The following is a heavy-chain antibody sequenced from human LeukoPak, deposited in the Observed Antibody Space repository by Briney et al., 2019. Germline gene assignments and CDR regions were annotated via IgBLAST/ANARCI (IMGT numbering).Heavy chain of an antibody. CDR1: GFTFSDHS. CDR2: ISGRSSYI. V-gene: IGHV3-21*06. D-gene: IGHD6-19*01. Sequence: NTGGSLRLSCAASGFTFSDHSMNWVRQAPGKGLEWVSSISGRSSYIYYADSVKGRFTISRDNAKNSLYLQMNSLTAEDTAVYYCARVDDSNGWPIDYWGQGTLVTVSS. CDR3: ARVDDSNGWPIDY. J-gene: IGHJ4*02.